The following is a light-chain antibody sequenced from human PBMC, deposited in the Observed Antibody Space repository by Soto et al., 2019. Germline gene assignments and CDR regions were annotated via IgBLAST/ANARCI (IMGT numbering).Light chain of an antibody. V-gene: IGLV2-8*01. CDR1: SGDVGGYNF. CDR3: SSYGGSNNFV. Sequence: QSALTQPPSASGSPGQSVTISCTGTSGDVGGYNFVSWYQQYPGKAPKLIIYEVTKRPSGVPDRFSGSKSGNTASLTVSGLQTDDEADYYCSSYGGSNNFVFGTGTKVTVL. J-gene: IGLJ1*01. CDR2: EVT.